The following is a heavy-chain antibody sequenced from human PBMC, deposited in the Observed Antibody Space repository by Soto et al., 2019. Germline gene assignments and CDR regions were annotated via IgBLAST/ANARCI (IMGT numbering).Heavy chain of an antibody. V-gene: IGHV4-59*01. CDR1: GGSNSRYQ. CDR3: ARVTGTKYYYYGMDV. Sequence: LDAPALTCDGRGGSNSRYQCGWIRRPQGKGLEWIGYIYYSGSTNYNPSLKSRVTISVDTSKNQFSLKLSSVTAADTAVYYCARVTGTKYYYYGMDVWGQGTTVTVSS. CDR2: IYYSGST. D-gene: IGHD1-7*01. J-gene: IGHJ6*02.